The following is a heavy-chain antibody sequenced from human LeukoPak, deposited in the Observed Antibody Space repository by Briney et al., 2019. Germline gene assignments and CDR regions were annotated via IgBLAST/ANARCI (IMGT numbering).Heavy chain of an antibody. V-gene: IGHV1-69*05. Sequence: SVKVSCKASGGTFSSYAISWVRQAPGQGLEWMGRIIPIFGTANYAQKFQGRVTITTDESTSTAYMELSSLRSEDTAVYYCARDVPYGGPIDYWGQGTLVTVSS. CDR1: GGTFSSYA. CDR2: IIPIFGTA. J-gene: IGHJ4*02. CDR3: ARDVPYGGPIDY. D-gene: IGHD4/OR15-4a*01.